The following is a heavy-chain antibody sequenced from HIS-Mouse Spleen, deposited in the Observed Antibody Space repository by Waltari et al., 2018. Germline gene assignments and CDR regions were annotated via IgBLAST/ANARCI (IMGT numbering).Heavy chain of an antibody. CDR2: IYYSGST. D-gene: IGHD6-13*01. CDR1: GGPISSGSYY. V-gene: IGHV4-39*07. CDR3: AREIPYSSSWYDWYFDL. J-gene: IGHJ2*01. Sequence: QLQLQESGPGLVKPAETLSLTCTFSGGPISSGSYYWGGIRPPPGKGLEWIGSIYYSGSTYYNPSLKSRVTISVDTSKNQFSLKLSSVTAADTAVYYCAREIPYSSSWYDWYFDLWGRGTLVTVSS.